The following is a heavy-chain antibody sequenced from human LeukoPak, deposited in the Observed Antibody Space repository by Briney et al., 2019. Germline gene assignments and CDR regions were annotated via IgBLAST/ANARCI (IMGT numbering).Heavy chain of an antibody. D-gene: IGHD3-3*01. CDR1: GGSFSGSY. Sequence: SETLSLTCAVYGGSFSGSYWSWIRQPPGKGLEWIGSIYHSGSTYYNPSLKSRVTISVDTSKNQFSLKLSSVTAADTAVYYCARGRFLEWSHFDYWGQGILVTVSS. J-gene: IGHJ4*02. CDR2: IYHSGST. CDR3: ARGRFLEWSHFDY. V-gene: IGHV4-34*01.